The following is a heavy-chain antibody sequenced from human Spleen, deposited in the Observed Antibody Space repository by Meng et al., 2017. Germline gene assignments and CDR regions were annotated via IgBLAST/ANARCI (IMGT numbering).Heavy chain of an antibody. CDR1: GFTFTSSA. D-gene: IGHD7-27*01. J-gene: IGHJ6*02. CDR3: ARGDWGYYYYYYGMDV. Sequence: SVKVSCKASGFTFTSSAVQWVRQARGQRLEWIGWIVVGSGNTNYAQKFQERVTMTRNTSISTAYMELSSLRSEDTAVYYCARGDWGYYYYYYGMDVWGQGTTVTVSS. V-gene: IGHV1-58*01. CDR2: IVVGSGNT.